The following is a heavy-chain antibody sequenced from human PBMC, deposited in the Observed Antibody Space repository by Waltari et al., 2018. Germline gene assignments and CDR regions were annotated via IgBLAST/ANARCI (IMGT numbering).Heavy chain of an antibody. Sequence: QVHLVQSGAEVKKTGASVKVSCTASGYIFTGYYIQGGRRAPGQVLEWMGRINPNSGDTNYAQKFQGRVTLTRDTSINTAYMELSSLKSDDTAVYYCARDLGSDYGNRDYWGQGTLVTVPS. D-gene: IGHD4-17*01. CDR3: ARDLGSDYGNRDY. CDR1: GYIFTGYY. J-gene: IGHJ4*02. V-gene: IGHV1-2*06. CDR2: INPNSGDT.